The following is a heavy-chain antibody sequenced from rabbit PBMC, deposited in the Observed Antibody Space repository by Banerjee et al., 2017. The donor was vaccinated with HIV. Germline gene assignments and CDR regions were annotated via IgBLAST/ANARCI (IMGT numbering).Heavy chain of an antibody. Sequence: EESGGGLVQPEGSLTLTCTASGFSFSSSYCISWVRQAPGKGVEWNGCINAGSTGTGCCACWASGRIALSSSSRLTAVVVLITTLTATDAAAYYYASESGNGMYTQYCFSLWGPGTLVTVS. CDR1: GFSFSSSYC. CDR2: INAGSTGTG. D-gene: IGHD7-1*01. CDR3: ASESGNGMYTQYCFSL. V-gene: IGHV1S45*01. J-gene: IGHJ4*01.